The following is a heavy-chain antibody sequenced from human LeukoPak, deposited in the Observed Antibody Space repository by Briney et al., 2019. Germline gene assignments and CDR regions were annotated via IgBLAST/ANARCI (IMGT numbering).Heavy chain of an antibody. CDR1: EFSVGSNY. J-gene: IGHJ5*02. CDR2: IYSGGST. D-gene: IGHD4-17*01. V-gene: IGHV3-53*01. CDR3: AKVDGDYRTNWFDP. Sequence: GGSLRLSCAASEFSVGSNYMTWVRQAPGKGLEWVSLIYSGGSTYYADSVKGRFTISRDNSKNTLYLQMNSLRAEDTAVYYCAKVDGDYRTNWFDPWGQGTLVTVSS.